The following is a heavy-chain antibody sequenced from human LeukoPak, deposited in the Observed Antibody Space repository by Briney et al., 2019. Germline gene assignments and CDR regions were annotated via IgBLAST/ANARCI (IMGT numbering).Heavy chain of an antibody. CDR1: GFTFTGYW. J-gene: IGHJ4*02. V-gene: IGHV3-7*04. Sequence: PGGSLRLSCAASGFTFTGYWMSWVRQAPGKGLEWVASIKPDGSEKYYVDSVKGRFTISRDNAKNSLCLQMNSLRAEDTAVYYCVRGAGKLDYWGQGTLVTVSS. CDR3: VRGAGKLDY. CDR2: IKPDGSEK. D-gene: IGHD1-1*01.